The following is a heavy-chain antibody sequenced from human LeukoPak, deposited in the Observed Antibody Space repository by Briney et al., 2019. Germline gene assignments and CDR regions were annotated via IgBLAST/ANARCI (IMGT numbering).Heavy chain of an antibody. J-gene: IGHJ4*02. CDR3: ATKQWLAPPPDS. CDR1: GFAFSNYW. Sequence: GGSLRLPCAASGFAFSNYWMLWVRQAPGKGLESVSRINTDGTVTTYAYSVKGRFTVSRDNADNTMFLQMNSVRDEDTAVYDCATKQWLAPPPDSWGQGTPVTVSS. V-gene: IGHV3-74*01. D-gene: IGHD6-19*01. CDR2: INTDGTVT.